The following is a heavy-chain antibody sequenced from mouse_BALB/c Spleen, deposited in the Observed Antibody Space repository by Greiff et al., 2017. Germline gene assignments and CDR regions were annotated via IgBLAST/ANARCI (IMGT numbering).Heavy chain of an antibody. V-gene: IGHV5-17*02. CDR3: ARGRDIAY. J-gene: IGHJ3*01. Sequence: EVKVVESGAGLVQPGGSRKLSCAASGFTFSSFGMHWVRQAPEKGLEWVAYISSGSSTIYYADTVKGRFTISRDNPKNTLFLQMTRLRSEDTAMYYCARGRDIAYWGQGTLVTVSA. CDR1: GFTFSSFG. CDR2: ISSGSSTI. D-gene: IGHD3-3*01.